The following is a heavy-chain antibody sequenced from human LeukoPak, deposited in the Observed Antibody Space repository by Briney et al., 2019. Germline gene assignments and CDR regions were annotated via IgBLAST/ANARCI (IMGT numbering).Heavy chain of an antibody. CDR3: ARDRPRIAAAGTPFDY. D-gene: IGHD6-13*01. V-gene: IGHV4-39*07. J-gene: IGHJ4*02. Sequence: SETLSLTCTVSGGSISSSSYYWGWIRQPPGKGLEWIGSIYYSGSTYYNPSLKSRVTISVDTSKNQFSLKLSSVTAADTAVYYCARDRPRIAAAGTPFDYWGQGTLVTVSS. CDR2: IYYSGST. CDR1: GGSISSSSYY.